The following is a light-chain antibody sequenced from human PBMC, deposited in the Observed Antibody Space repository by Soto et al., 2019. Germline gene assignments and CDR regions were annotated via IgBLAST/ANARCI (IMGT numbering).Light chain of an antibody. CDR2: DVS. Sequence: QSVLTQPASVSGSPGQSITISCTGTSSDVGVDNYVSWYQQHPGKDPKLMIYDVSNRPSGVSNRFSGSKSGNTASLTISGLQAEDEADYYCSSYTSSSSHVVFGGGTKLTVL. J-gene: IGLJ2*01. V-gene: IGLV2-14*01. CDR3: SSYTSSSSHVV. CDR1: SSDVGVDNY.